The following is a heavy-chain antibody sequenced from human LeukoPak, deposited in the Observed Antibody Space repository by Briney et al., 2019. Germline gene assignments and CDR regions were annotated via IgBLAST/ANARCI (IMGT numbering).Heavy chain of an antibody. J-gene: IGHJ6*02. Sequence: GGSLRLSCAASGFTFSSYSMNWVRQAPGKGLEWVSVIYSGGSTYYADSVKGRFTISRDNSKNTLYLQMNSLRAEDTAVYYCAREHDILTGPYYYGMDVWGQGTTVTVSS. CDR2: IYSGGST. D-gene: IGHD3-9*01. V-gene: IGHV3-66*01. CDR1: GFTFSSYS. CDR3: AREHDILTGPYYYGMDV.